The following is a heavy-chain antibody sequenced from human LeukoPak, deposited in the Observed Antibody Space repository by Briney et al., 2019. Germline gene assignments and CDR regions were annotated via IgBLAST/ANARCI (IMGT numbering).Heavy chain of an antibody. CDR3: AKRGLRYFDWSRSYYFGY. V-gene: IGHV3-23*01. CDR1: GFTFSSYA. CDR2: ISGSGGST. Sequence: PGGSLRLSCAASGFTFSSYAMSWVRQAPGKGLEWVSAISGSGGSTYYADSVKGRFTISRDNPKNTLYLQMNSLRAEGTAVYYCAKRGLRYFDWSRSYYFGYWGQGTLVTVSS. D-gene: IGHD3-9*01. J-gene: IGHJ4*02.